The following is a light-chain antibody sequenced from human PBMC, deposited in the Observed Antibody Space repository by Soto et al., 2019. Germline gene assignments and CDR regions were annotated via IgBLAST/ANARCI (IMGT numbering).Light chain of an antibody. CDR3: GTWDTRLSVLYV. V-gene: IGLV1-51*01. CDR1: SSNIGNHY. J-gene: IGLJ1*01. CDR2: END. Sequence: QSVLTQPPSVSAAPGQTVTISCSGSSSNIGNHYVAWYQKLPGTAPKLLIYENDKRPSGIPDRISGSKSGTSATLGITGLQTEDEDDYYCGTWDTRLSVLYVFGTGTKLTVL.